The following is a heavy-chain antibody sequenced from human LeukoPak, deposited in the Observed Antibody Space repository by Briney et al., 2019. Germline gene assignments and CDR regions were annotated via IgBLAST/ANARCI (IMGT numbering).Heavy chain of an antibody. V-gene: IGHV4-59*01. CDR2: IYYSGST. CDR1: GGSISSYY. Sequence: PSETLSLTCTVSGGSISSYYWSWIRQPPGKGLEWIGYIYYSGSTNYNPSLKSRVTISVDTSKIQFSLKLSSVTAADTAVYYCARTDTGLFDYWGQGTLVTVSS. CDR3: ARTDTGLFDY. D-gene: IGHD5-18*01. J-gene: IGHJ4*02.